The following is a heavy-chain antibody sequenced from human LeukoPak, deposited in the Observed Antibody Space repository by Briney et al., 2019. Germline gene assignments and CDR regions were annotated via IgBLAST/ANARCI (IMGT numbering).Heavy chain of an antibody. CDR1: GGTFSSYA. CDR2: IIPIFGTA. D-gene: IGHD2-2*01. J-gene: IGHJ5*02. V-gene: IGHV1-69*06. CDR3: AREGVGVPAAGGPIGWFRP. Sequence: SVKVSCKASGGTFSSYAISWVRQAPGQGLEWMGGIIPIFGTANYAQKFQGRVTITADKSTSTAYMELSSLRSEDTAVYYCAREGVGVPAAGGPIGWFRPRGQGNLGNRSS.